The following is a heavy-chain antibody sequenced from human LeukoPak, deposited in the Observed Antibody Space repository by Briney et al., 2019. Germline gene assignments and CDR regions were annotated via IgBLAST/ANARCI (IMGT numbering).Heavy chain of an antibody. CDR3: ASSDQYSGTDY. CDR1: GFTFSDYY. V-gene: IGHV3-53*01. Sequence: PGGSLRLSCAASGFTFSDYYMSWVRQAPGKGLEWVSVIYSGGSTYYADSVKGRFTISRDNSKNTLYLQMNSLRAEDTAVYYCASSDQYSGTDYWGQGTLVTVSS. J-gene: IGHJ4*02. CDR2: IYSGGST. D-gene: IGHD5-12*01.